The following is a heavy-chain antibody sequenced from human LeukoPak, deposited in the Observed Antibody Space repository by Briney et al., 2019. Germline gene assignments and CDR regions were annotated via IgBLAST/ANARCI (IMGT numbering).Heavy chain of an antibody. V-gene: IGHV1-8*01. D-gene: IGHD2-2*01. Sequence: AASVKVSCKASGYTFTSYDINWVRQATGQGLELMGWMNPNRGNTGYAQKFQGRVTMTRNTSISTAYMEPSSLRSEDTAVYYCARGQRYCSSTSCEGYYYYYGMDVWGQGTTVTVSS. CDR1: GYTFTSYD. J-gene: IGHJ6*02. CDR2: MNPNRGNT. CDR3: ARGQRYCSSTSCEGYYYYYGMDV.